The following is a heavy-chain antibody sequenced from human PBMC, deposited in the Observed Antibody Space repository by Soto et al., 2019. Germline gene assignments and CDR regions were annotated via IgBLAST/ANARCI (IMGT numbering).Heavy chain of an antibody. J-gene: IGHJ4*02. CDR1: GYTFTSYD. CDR2: MNPNSGNT. Sequence: SVKGSCKASGYTFTSYDFNWVRQAPGQGLEWMGWMNPNSGNTAYAQKFQGRVTMTRDTSIGTAYMELSSLRSEDTAVYYCARVPTGDGSDYWGQGTLVTVSS. CDR3: ARVPTGDGSDY. D-gene: IGHD7-27*01. V-gene: IGHV1-8*01.